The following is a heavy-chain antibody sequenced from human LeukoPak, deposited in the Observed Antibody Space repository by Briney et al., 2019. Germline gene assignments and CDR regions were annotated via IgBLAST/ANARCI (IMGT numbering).Heavy chain of an antibody. V-gene: IGHV3-30-3*01. D-gene: IGHD3-22*01. J-gene: IGHJ4*02. Sequence: GGSLRLSCAASGFTFSSYAMHWVHQAPGKGLEWVAVISYDGSNKYYADSVKGRFTISRDNSKNTLYLQMNSLRAEDTAVYYCARAKGYYDSSGYIHYWGQGTLVTVSS. CDR3: ARAKGYYDSSGYIHY. CDR1: GFTFSSYA. CDR2: ISYDGSNK.